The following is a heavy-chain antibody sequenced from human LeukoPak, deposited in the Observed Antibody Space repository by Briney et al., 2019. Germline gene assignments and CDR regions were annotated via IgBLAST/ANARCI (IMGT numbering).Heavy chain of an antibody. J-gene: IGHJ5*02. CDR2: VYASGYS. CDR1: GGSFSDYH. CDR3: ARRLLWFGEAGWFDP. V-gene: IGHV4-4*07. D-gene: IGHD3-10*01. Sequence: SETLSLTCTVSGGSFSDYHWSWIRQPAGKRLEWIGRVYASGYSNYNPSLRSRVTMSLDTSKKQLSLRLSSVTAADTAVYYCARRLLWFGEAGWFDPWGQGTLVTVSS.